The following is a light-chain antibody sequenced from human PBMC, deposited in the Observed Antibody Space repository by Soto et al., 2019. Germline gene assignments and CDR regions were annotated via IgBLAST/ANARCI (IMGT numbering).Light chain of an antibody. J-gene: IGLJ1*01. CDR2: EVT. CDR1: SSDVGGYNY. Sequence: QSVLTQPPSASGSPGQSVTISCTGTSSDVGGYNYVSWYQQHPGKAPKLMIYEVTKRPSGVPDRFSGSKSGNTASLTASGLQAEDEADYFCSSFAGTIFYVFGTGTKVTVL. V-gene: IGLV2-8*01. CDR3: SSFAGTIFYV.